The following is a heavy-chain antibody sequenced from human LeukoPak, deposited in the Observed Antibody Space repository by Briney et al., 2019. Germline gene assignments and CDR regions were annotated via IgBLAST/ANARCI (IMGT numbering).Heavy chain of an antibody. CDR3: ARYYCTSVTCYLFDY. V-gene: IGHV3-7*01. J-gene: IGHJ4*02. D-gene: IGHD2-15*01. CDR2: IKPDESEK. CDR1: GFTFSTYW. Sequence: GGSLRLSCAASGFTFSTYWMSWVRQAPGKGLEWVAKIKPDESEKYYVDSVKGRFTISRDNAKNSLHLQMNSLRAEDTAVYYCARYYCTSVTCYLFDYWGQRTLVTVPP.